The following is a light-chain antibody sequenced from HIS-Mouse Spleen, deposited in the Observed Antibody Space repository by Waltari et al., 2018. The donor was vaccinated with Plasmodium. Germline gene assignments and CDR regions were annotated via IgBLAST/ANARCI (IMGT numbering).Light chain of an antibody. J-gene: IGKJ4*01. CDR2: AAS. Sequence: AIRMTQSPSSLSASTRDRVTITCRARQSIRSYLAWYQHKTGKAPKLLIYAASTLQSGVPSRFSGSGSGTDFTLTISCLQSEDFATYYCQQYYSYPLTFGGGTKVEIK. CDR1: QSIRSY. V-gene: IGKV1-8*01. CDR3: QQYYSYPLT.